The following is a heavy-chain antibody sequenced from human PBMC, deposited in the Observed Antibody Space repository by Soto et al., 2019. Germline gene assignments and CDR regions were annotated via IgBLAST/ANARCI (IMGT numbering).Heavy chain of an antibody. D-gene: IGHD6-19*01. CDR2: ISWNSGSI. CDR1: GFTFGDYA. J-gene: IGHJ4*02. CDR3: AKSHTTSGWYVTTDY. Sequence: LRLSCAASGFTFGDYAMQWVRQAPGKGLKWVSAISWNSGSIDYADSVKGRFTISRDNAKNSLYLQMNSLRAEDTALYYCAKSHTTSGWYVTTDYWGQGTRVTVS. V-gene: IGHV3-9*01.